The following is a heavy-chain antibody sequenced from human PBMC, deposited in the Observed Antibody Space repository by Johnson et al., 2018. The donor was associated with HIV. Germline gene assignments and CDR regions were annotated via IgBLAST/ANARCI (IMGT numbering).Heavy chain of an antibody. J-gene: IGHJ3*02. V-gene: IGHV3-66*01. Sequence: VPLVESGGGLVQPGGSLRLSCAAFGFTVSSNYMSWVRQAPGKGLEWVSVIYSGGSTYYADSVKGRFTISRDNSKNTLYLHMNSLRAEDTAVYYCARGMYYNFWSGYGIRWDAFDIWGQGTMVTVSS. CDR2: IYSGGST. D-gene: IGHD3-3*01. CDR1: GFTVSSNY. CDR3: ARGMYYNFWSGYGIRWDAFDI.